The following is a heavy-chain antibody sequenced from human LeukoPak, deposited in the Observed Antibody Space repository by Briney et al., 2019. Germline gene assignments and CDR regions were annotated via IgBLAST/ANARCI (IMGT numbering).Heavy chain of an antibody. J-gene: IGHJ5*02. CDR2: INHSGST. CDR3: ARGKPLIFGVVMTSLPGNNWFDP. V-gene: IGHV4-34*01. D-gene: IGHD3-3*01. CDR1: GGSFSGYY. Sequence: SETLSLTCAVYGGSFSGYYWSWIRQPPGKGLEWIGEINHSGSTNYNPSLKSRVTISVDTSKNQFSLKLSSVTAADTAAYYCARGKPLIFGVVMTSLPGNNWFDPWGQGTLVTVSS.